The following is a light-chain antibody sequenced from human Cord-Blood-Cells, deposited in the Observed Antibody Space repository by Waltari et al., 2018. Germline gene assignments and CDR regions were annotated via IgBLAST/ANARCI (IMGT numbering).Light chain of an antibody. J-gene: IGLJ3*02. CDR1: SSDAGGYNY. V-gene: IGLV2-14*01. CDR3: SSYTSSSSWV. CDR2: DVS. Sequence: QSALTQPASVSGSPGQSITIPCTGTSSDAGGYNYVSWYQQHPGKAPKLMIYDVSKRPSGVSNRFSGSKSGNTASLTISGLQAEDEADYYCSSYTSSSSWVFGGGTKLTVL.